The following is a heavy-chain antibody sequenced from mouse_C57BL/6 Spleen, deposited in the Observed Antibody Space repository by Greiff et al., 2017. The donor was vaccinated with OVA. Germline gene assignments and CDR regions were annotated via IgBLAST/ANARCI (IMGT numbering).Heavy chain of an antibody. Sequence: ESGPGLVKPSQSLSLTCSVTGYSITSGYYWNWIRQFPGNKLEWMSYISYDGSNNYNPSLKNRISITRDTSKNQFFLKLNSVTTEDTATYYCARSSNYLDYWGQGTTLTVSS. D-gene: IGHD6-1*01. CDR2: ISYDGSN. J-gene: IGHJ2*01. V-gene: IGHV3-6*01. CDR3: ARSSNYLDY. CDR1: GYSITSGYY.